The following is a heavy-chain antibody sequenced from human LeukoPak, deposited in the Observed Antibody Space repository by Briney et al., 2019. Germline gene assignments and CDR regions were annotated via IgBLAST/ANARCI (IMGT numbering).Heavy chain of an antibody. CDR1: GFTVISYS. D-gene: IGHD2-21*02. CDR3: AREAYCGGDCYPYNWFDP. Sequence: PGGALRLSCAASGFTVISYSMNWVRQPPGKGRAWVSSISSSRSYIYYPDSVKDRFTISRDNAKNSLYLQMNSLKAEDTAVYYCAREAYCGGDCYPYNWFDPWGQGTLVTVSS. V-gene: IGHV3-21*01. J-gene: IGHJ5*02. CDR2: ISSSRSYI.